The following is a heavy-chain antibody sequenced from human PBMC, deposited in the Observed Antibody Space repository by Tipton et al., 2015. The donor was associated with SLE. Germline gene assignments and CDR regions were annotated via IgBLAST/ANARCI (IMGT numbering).Heavy chain of an antibody. Sequence: QSGPEVKKPGESLKISCKGSGYSFTSYWIGWVRQMPGKGLEWMGIIYPGDSDTRYSPSFQGQVTISAEKSISTAYLQWSSLKASDTAMYYCARHPPRSSSRSSFDYWGQGTLVTVSS. V-gene: IGHV5-51*01. D-gene: IGHD6-13*01. CDR1: GYSFTSYW. CDR3: ARHPPRSSSRSSFDY. CDR2: IYPGDSDT. J-gene: IGHJ4*02.